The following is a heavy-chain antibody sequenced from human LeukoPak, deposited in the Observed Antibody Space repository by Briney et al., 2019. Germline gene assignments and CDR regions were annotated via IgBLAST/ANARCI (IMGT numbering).Heavy chain of an antibody. CDR2: ISYDGSNK. Sequence: GGSLRLSCAASGFTFSSYGMHWVRQAPGKGLEWVAVISYDGSNKYYADSVKGRFTISRDNSKNTLYLQMNSLRAEDTAVYYCAKGSKGTVTFDYWGQETLVTVSS. CDR3: AKGSKGTVTFDY. D-gene: IGHD4-17*01. V-gene: IGHV3-30*18. J-gene: IGHJ4*02. CDR1: GFTFSSYG.